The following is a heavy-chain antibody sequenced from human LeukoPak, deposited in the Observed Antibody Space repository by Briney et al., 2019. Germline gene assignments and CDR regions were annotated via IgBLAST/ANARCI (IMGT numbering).Heavy chain of an antibody. D-gene: IGHD3-10*01. Sequence: PSETLSLTCTVSGGSISSYYCSWIRQPPGKGLEWIGYIYYSGSTNYNPSLKSRVTISVDTSKNQFSLKLSSVTAADTAVYYCARPMYYYGSGSPNPGVVWFDPWGQGTLVTVSS. CDR3: ARPMYYYGSGSPNPGVVWFDP. CDR1: GGSISSYY. J-gene: IGHJ5*02. V-gene: IGHV4-59*08. CDR2: IYYSGST.